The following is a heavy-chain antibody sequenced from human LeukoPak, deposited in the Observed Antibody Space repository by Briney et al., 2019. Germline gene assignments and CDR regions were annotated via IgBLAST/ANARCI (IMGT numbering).Heavy chain of an antibody. V-gene: IGHV1-69*13. J-gene: IGHJ5*02. CDR3: ARDRGPAYSSSLNWFDP. CDR2: IIPIFGTA. D-gene: IGHD6-13*01. CDR1: GGTFSSYA. Sequence: GASVKVSCKASGGTFSSYAISWVRQAPGQGLEWMGGIIPIFGTANYAQKFQGRVTITADESTSTAYMELSSLRSEDTAVYYCARDRGPAYSSSLNWFDPWGQGTLVTVSS.